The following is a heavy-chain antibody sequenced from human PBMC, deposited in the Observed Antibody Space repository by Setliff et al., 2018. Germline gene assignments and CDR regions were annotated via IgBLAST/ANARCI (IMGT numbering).Heavy chain of an antibody. Sequence: SETLSLTCTVSGGSISSSSYYWGWIRQSPGKGLEWIGNIYYSGSTYFNPSVKSRVTISVDKSKNQFSLSLRSVTAADTAVYYCARHDARGYYYYMDVWGEGTTVTVSS. CDR3: ARHDARGYYYYMDV. D-gene: IGHD3-10*01. CDR1: GGSISSSSYY. J-gene: IGHJ6*03. CDR2: IYYSGST. V-gene: IGHV4-39*07.